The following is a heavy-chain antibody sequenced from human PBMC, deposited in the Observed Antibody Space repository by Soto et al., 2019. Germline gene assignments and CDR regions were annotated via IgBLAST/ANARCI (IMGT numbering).Heavy chain of an antibody. Sequence: QVQLQESGPGLVKPSGTLSLTCAVSSGSISSSNWWSWVRQPPGKGLEWIGEIYHSGSTNYNPSLKSRVTISVDKSKNQFSLKLSSVTAADTAVYYCARGLYDFWSGLGGWFDPWCQGTLVTVSS. CDR1: SGSISSSNW. J-gene: IGHJ5*02. V-gene: IGHV4-4*02. CDR3: ARGLYDFWSGLGGWFDP. CDR2: IYHSGST. D-gene: IGHD3-3*01.